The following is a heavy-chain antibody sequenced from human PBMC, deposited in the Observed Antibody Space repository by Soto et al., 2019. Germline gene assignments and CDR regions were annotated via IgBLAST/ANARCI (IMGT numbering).Heavy chain of an antibody. CDR2: IYYSGST. J-gene: IGHJ6*02. CDR3: AREVSNGWFGELHYGMDV. D-gene: IGHD3-10*01. V-gene: IGHV4-30-4*08. CDR1: GGSISSGDYY. Sequence: PSETLSLTCTVSGGSISSGDYYWSWIRQHPGKGLEWIGYIYYSGSTYYNPSLKSRVTISVDTSKNQFSLKLSSVTAADTAVYYCAREVSNGWFGELHYGMDVWGQGTTVTVSS.